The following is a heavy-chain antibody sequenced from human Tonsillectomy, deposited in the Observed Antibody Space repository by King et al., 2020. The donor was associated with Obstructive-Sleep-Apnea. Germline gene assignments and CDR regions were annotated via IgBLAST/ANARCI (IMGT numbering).Heavy chain of an antibody. CDR1: GASISSYY. CDR3: ARAILVGTFDY. D-gene: IGHD1-26*01. Sequence: QVQLQETGPGLVKPSETLSLTCTVSGASISSYYWSWIRQSPGKGLEWIGYIFYRGHTNYNPSMKGRVSMSADTSKNHFSLRLTSVTASDTAVYYCARAILVGTFDYWGQGTQVTVSA. CDR2: IFYRGHT. V-gene: IGHV4-59*01. J-gene: IGHJ4*02.